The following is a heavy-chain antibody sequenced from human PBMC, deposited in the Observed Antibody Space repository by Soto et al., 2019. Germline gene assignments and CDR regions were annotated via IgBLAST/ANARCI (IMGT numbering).Heavy chain of an antibody. J-gene: IGHJ3*02. CDR1: GGTFSSYT. D-gene: IGHD6-19*01. Sequence: GASVKVSCKASGGTFSSYTISWVRQAPGQGLEWMGRIIPILGIANYAQKFQGRVTITADKSTSTAYMELSSLRSEDTAVYYCAREAGSGWFHDAFDIWGQGKMVTVSS. V-gene: IGHV1-69*04. CDR2: IIPILGIA. CDR3: AREAGSGWFHDAFDI.